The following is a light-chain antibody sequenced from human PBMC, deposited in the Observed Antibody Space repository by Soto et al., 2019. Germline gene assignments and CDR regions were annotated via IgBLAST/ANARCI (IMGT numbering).Light chain of an antibody. CDR2: GAS. V-gene: IGKV3-15*01. J-gene: IGKJ2*01. CDR1: QSVNIH. CDR3: QQYNNWPPYT. Sequence: EIVMTQSPATLSVSPGESATLSCRTSQSVNIHLAWYQHKPGQAPRLLIYGASTRAPGLPARFSGTGSGTDFTLTITSLQPEDFAVYYCQQYNNWPPYTFGQGTKLEI.